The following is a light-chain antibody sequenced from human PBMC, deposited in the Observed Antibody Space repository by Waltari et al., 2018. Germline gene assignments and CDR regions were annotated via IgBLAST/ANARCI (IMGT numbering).Light chain of an antibody. CDR2: KVT. Sequence: QSALTQPASVSGSPGQSITISCTGTSSDVGFYDFVSWFQQHPGKAPKVMIYKVTNRPSGVPNRFPGSKSANPASLTISGLQAEDEADYYCSSYTRRSYWVFGGGTQLTVL. CDR3: SSYTRRSYWV. J-gene: IGLJ3*02. V-gene: IGLV2-14*01. CDR1: SSDVGFYDF.